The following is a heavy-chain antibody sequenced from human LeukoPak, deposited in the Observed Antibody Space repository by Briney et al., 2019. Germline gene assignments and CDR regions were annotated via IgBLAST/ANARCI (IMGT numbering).Heavy chain of an antibody. CDR3: AREWELSRAFDI. Sequence: SETLSLTCTVSGGSISSYYWSWIRQPPGKGLEWIGYIYYSGSTNYNPSLKSRVTISVDTSKNQFSLKLSSVTAADTAVYYRAREWELSRAFDIWGRGTMVTVSS. D-gene: IGHD1-26*01. CDR2: IYYSGST. CDR1: GGSISSYY. V-gene: IGHV4-59*01. J-gene: IGHJ3*02.